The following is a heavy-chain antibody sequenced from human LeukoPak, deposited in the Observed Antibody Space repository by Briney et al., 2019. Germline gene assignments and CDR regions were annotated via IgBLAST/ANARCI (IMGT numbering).Heavy chain of an antibody. V-gene: IGHV4-39*07. CDR2: IHYTGST. D-gene: IGHD2-2*01. J-gene: IGHJ4*02. Sequence: KSSETLSLTCAVSGGSISSNTYDWGWIRQPPGLGLEWIGSIHYTGSTNYNPSLKSRVTISVDTSKNQFSLKLSSVTAADTAVYYCARLYCSSTSCFDYWGQGTLVTVSS. CDR1: GGSISSNTYD. CDR3: ARLYCSSTSCFDY.